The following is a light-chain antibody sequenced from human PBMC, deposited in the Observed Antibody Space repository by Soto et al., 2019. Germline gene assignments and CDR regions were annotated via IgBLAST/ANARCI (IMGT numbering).Light chain of an antibody. V-gene: IGKV3-15*01. Sequence: TRSPAKLSESPWSIAASFGRARQSVSSNLAWYQPKPGQAPRLLIYCASPSATGIPARFSGSGSGIEFTLTSISLEPLDSSLYYCKQYGSSITFGQGTRLEI. CDR1: QSVSSN. CDR2: CAS. J-gene: IGKJ5*01. CDR3: KQYGSSIT.